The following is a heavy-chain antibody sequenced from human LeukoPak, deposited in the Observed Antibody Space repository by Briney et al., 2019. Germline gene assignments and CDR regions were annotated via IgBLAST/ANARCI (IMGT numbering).Heavy chain of an antibody. CDR3: ARTMYYYDSSGYYQLFDY. J-gene: IGHJ4*02. CDR2: IYYSGST. Sequence: SETLSLTCTVSGYSISSGYYWGWIRQPPGKGLEWIGYIYYSGSTNYNPSLKCRVTISVDTSKNQFSLKLSSVTAADTAVYYCARTMYYYDSSGYYQLFDYWGQGTLVTVSS. CDR1: GYSISSGYY. D-gene: IGHD3-22*01. V-gene: IGHV4-61*01.